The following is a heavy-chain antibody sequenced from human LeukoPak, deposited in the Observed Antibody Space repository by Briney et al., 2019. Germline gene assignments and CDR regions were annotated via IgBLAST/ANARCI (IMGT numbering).Heavy chain of an antibody. CDR2: IIPIFGTA. Sequence: SVKVSCKASGGTFSSYAISWVRQAPGQGLEWMGGIIPIFGTANYAQKFQGRVTITADESTSTAYMELSSLRSEDTAVYYCARDNVEYGYVSSNWFDPWGQGTLVTVSS. J-gene: IGHJ5*02. V-gene: IGHV1-69*01. CDR1: GGTFSSYA. D-gene: IGHD5-18*01. CDR3: ARDNVEYGYVSSNWFDP.